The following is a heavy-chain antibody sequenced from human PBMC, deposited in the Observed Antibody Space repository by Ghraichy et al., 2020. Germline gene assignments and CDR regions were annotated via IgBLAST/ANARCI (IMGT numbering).Heavy chain of an antibody. Sequence: ETLRLSCAASGFTFSSYAMNWVRQAPGKGLEWVSSISTRSTYKNYAASVMGRFTVSRDNAKNSLFLQMDSLRADDTAVYYCARDVGFDNSAGGLDVWGHGTWVIVSS. CDR3: ARDVGFDNSAGGLDV. J-gene: IGHJ6*02. V-gene: IGHV3-21*01. CDR2: ISTRSTYK. D-gene: IGHD4-23*01. CDR1: GFTFSSYA.